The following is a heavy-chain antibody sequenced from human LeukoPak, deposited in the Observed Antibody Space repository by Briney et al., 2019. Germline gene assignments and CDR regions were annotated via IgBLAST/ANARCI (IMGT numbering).Heavy chain of an antibody. Sequence: PGESLKISCKGSGYSFTSYWIGWVRQMPGKGPEWMGIIYPGDSDTRYSPSFQGQVTISADKSINTAYLQWSSLKASDTAMYYCARADYNILTGNYKRPQYFQHWGQGTLVTVSS. CDR2: IYPGDSDT. J-gene: IGHJ1*01. D-gene: IGHD3-9*01. V-gene: IGHV5-51*01. CDR1: GYSFTSYW. CDR3: ARADYNILTGNYKRPQYFQH.